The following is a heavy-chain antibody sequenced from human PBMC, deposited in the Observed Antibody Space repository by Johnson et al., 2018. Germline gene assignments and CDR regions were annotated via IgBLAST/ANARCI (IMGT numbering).Heavy chain of an antibody. CDR1: GFTVSSNY. J-gene: IGHJ3*02. CDR3: AKASHIVVVTGTFDAFDI. Sequence: VQLVESGGGLVQPGGSLRLSCAASGFTVSSNYMSWVRQAPGKGLEWVSVIYSGGSTYYAHSVKGRFTISKDNSKNTVDLQMNSLRAEDTALYYCAKASHIVVVTGTFDAFDIWGQGTMVTVSS. D-gene: IGHD2-21*02. V-gene: IGHV3-66*02. CDR2: IYSGGST.